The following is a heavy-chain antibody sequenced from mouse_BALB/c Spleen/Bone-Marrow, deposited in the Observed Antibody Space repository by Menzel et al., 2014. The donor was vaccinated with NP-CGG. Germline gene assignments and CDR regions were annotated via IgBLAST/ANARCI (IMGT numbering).Heavy chain of an antibody. CDR2: INPSNGGT. J-gene: IGHJ4*01. Sequence: HLKDSGVESVKPGASVKLSCKASGYTFTSYYMYWVKQRPGQGLEWFGEINPSNGGTNFNEKFKNKATLTVDKSSSTAYMQLSSLTSEDSAVYFCSRGRRDALDYWNQGTSIDISS. V-gene: IGHV1S81*02. CDR3: SRGRRDALDY. CDR1: GYTFTSYY.